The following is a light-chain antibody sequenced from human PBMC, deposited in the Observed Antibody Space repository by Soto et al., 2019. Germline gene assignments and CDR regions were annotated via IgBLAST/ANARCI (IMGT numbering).Light chain of an antibody. J-gene: IGKJ1*01. Sequence: TLSASFGDRVTITCRASQSIGSSLAWYQQKPGKAPNLLISDASSLERGVPSRFSGSGSGTEFTLTIRSLQPDDFATYYCQHYNSYSEAFGQGTKVDIK. CDR3: QHYNSYSEA. CDR2: DAS. V-gene: IGKV1-5*01. CDR1: QSIGSS.